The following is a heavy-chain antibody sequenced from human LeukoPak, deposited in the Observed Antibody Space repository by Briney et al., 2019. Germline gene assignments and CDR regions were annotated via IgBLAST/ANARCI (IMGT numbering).Heavy chain of an antibody. D-gene: IGHD2-21*02. J-gene: IGHJ3*02. Sequence: SETLSLTCTVSGGSISSYYWSWIRQPPGKGLEWIGYIYYSGSTNYNPSLKSRVTISVDTSRNQFSLKLSSVTAADTAVYYCASRCGGDCYFAFDIWGQGTMVTVSS. CDR3: ASRCGGDCYFAFDI. V-gene: IGHV4-59*08. CDR2: IYYSGST. CDR1: GGSISSYY.